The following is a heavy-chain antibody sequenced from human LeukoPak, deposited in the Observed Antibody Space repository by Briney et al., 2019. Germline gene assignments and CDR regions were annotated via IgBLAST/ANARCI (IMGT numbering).Heavy chain of an antibody. CDR3: AKDQDVAAAGTWGSIDY. J-gene: IGHJ4*02. CDR2: ISYDGSNK. V-gene: IGHV3-30*18. Sequence: GGSLRLSCAASGFTFSDFGMHWVRQAPGKGLEGVAVISYDGSNKYYGDSVKGRFTISRDNSKNTLNLQMNTLRPEDTAVYYCAKDQDVAAAGTWGSIDYWGQGTLVTVSS. D-gene: IGHD6-13*01. CDR1: GFTFSDFG.